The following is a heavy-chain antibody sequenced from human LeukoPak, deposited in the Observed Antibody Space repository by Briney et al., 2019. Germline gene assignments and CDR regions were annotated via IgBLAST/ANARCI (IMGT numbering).Heavy chain of an antibody. Sequence: SETLSLTCTVSAGSISSFYWSWIRQPAGKGLEWIGRMHSSGSTNYNPSLKSRVTMSVDTSKNQFSLKLSSVTAPDTAGYYWARKNVRGSYIDYWGQGTLVTVSS. J-gene: IGHJ4*02. CDR1: AGSISSFY. D-gene: IGHD3-16*01. V-gene: IGHV4-4*07. CDR2: MHSSGST. CDR3: ARKNVRGSYIDY.